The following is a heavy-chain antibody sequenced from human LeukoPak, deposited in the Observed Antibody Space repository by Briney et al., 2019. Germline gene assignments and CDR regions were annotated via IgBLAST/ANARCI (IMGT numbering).Heavy chain of an antibody. V-gene: IGHV4-39*07. J-gene: IGHJ5*02. CDR2: IYYSGST. D-gene: IGHD2-15*01. CDR3: ARSRNVYCSGGSCYSGWLDP. Sequence: SETLSLTCTVSGGSISSGPYCWDWIRQPPGKGLEWIGSIYYSGSTFHNPSLKSRVTMPVDTSKNQFSLNLTSVTAADTAVYYCARSRNVYCSGGSCYSGWLDPWGQGTLVTVSS. CDR1: GGSISSGPYC.